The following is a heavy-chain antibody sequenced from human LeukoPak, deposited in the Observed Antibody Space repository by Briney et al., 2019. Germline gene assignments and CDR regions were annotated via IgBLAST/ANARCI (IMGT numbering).Heavy chain of an antibody. CDR3: VKYSSSWWAFDY. J-gene: IGHJ4*02. D-gene: IGHD6-13*01. Sequence: AGESLTLSCSASGCTFSSYAMHWVRQAPRKGLGYVSAISSNGGSTYYPDPVKGRFTISRDNSKNTLYLQMSSLRAEDTAVYYCVKYSSSWWAFDYWGQGTLVTVSS. V-gene: IGHV3-64D*09. CDR2: ISSNGGST. CDR1: GCTFSSYA.